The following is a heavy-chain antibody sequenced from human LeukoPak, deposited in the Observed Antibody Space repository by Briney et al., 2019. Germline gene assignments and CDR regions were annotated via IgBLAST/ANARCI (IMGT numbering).Heavy chain of an antibody. D-gene: IGHD2-15*01. CDR3: ARAGYCSGGSCYLSYFDY. V-gene: IGHV3-30*04. CDR1: GFTFSSYA. CDR2: ISYDGSNK. J-gene: IGHJ4*02. Sequence: GGSLRLSCAASGFTFSSYAMHWVRQAPGKGLEWVAVISYDGSNKYYADSVKGRFTISRDNSKNTLYLQMNSLRAEDTAVYYCARAGYCSGGSCYLSYFDYWGQGTLVTV.